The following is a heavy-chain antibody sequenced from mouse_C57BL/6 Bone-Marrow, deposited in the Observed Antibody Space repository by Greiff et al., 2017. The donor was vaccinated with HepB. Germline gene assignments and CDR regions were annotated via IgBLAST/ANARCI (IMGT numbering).Heavy chain of an antibody. CDR2: IDPNSGGT. CDR1: GYTFTSYW. J-gene: IGHJ2*01. Sequence: QVQLQQSGAELVKPGASVKLSCKASGYTFTSYWMHWVKQRPGRGLEWIGRIDPNSGGTKYNEKFKSKATLTVDKPSSTAYLQLSRLTSEDSAVYYCARERTLWRYYFGYWGQGTTLTVSS. CDR3: ARERTLWRYYFGY. V-gene: IGHV1-72*01. D-gene: IGHD6-1*01.